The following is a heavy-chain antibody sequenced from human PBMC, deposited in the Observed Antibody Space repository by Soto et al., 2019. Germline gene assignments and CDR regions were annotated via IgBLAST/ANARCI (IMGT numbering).Heavy chain of an antibody. CDR3: VRDSGWPILNFDS. J-gene: IGHJ4*02. V-gene: IGHV3-30*03. Sequence: GGSLRLSCTASGFDFRSYGIHWVRQAPGRGLEWVAAASYDGSETYYADSAKGRFTVSKEISKNTAFLQMNALRHEDTAVYFCVRDSGWPILNFDSWGQGTLVTVSS. CDR2: ASYDGSET. D-gene: IGHD3-10*01. CDR1: GFDFRSYG.